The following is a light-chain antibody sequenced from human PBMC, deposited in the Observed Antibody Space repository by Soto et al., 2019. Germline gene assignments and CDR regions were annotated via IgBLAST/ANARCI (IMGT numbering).Light chain of an antibody. CDR3: CSYAGSYVV. V-gene: IGLV2-23*01. CDR1: SSDVGSYNL. J-gene: IGLJ2*01. Sequence: QAASVSGSPGQSITISCTGTSSDVGSYNLVSWYQQHPGKAPKLMIYEGSKRPSGVSNRFSGSKSGNTASLTISGLQAEDEADYYCCSYAGSYVVFGGGTKVTVL. CDR2: EGS.